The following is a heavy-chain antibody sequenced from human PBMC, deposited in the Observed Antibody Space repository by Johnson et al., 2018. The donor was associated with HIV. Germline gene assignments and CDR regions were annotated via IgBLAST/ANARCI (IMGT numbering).Heavy chain of an antibody. D-gene: IGHD3-10*01. CDR3: ARVGGWGAFDI. CDR1: GIIVTGNF. Sequence: EVQLVESGGGLVQPGGSLRLSCAASGIIVTGNFMSWVRQAPGKGLEWVSVIHSGGSVLYAESVRGRFTISRDNSKNTLYLQMNSLRAEDTAVYYCARVGGWGAFDIWGQGTRVTVSS. CDR2: IHSGGSV. J-gene: IGHJ3*02. V-gene: IGHV3-66*01.